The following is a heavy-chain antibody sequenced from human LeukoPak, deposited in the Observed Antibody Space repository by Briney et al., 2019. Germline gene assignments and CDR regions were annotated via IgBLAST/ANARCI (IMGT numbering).Heavy chain of an antibody. D-gene: IGHD3-9*01. CDR1: GFTFSSYS. J-gene: IGHJ6*02. CDR3: ARFKYYDILTGYFGYYYYGMDV. V-gene: IGHV3-21*01. Sequence: GGSLRLSCAASGFTFSSYSMNWVRQAPGKGLEWVSSISSSSSYIYYADSVKGRFTISRDNDKNSLYLQINSLRAEDTDVYYCARFKYYDILTGYFGYYYYGMDVWGQGTTVTVSS. CDR2: ISSSSSYI.